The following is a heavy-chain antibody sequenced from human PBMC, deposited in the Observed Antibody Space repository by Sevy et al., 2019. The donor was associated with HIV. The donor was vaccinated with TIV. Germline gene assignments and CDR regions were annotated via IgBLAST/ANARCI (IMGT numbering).Heavy chain of an antibody. CDR1: GYTFTNYF. CDR3: ARAPSGSQGPGQYFHH. V-gene: IGHV1-18*01. CDR2: LSRYHT. J-gene: IGHJ1*01. D-gene: IGHD1-26*01. Sequence: ASVKVSCKTSGYTFTNYFITWVRQAPGQGLEWMGRLSRYHTNYAQKFQGRVTMTTDTSTSTVYMELRSLKSDDTAVYYCARAPSGSQGPGQYFHHWGQGTLVTVSS.